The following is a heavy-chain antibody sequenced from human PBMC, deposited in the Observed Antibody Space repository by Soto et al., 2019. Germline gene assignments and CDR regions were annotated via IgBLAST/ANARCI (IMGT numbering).Heavy chain of an antibody. Sequence: QVQLVESGGGVVQPGRSLRLSCAASGFTFSSYAMHWVRQAPGKGLEWVAVISYDGSNKYYADSVKGRFTISRDNSKNTLYLQMNSPRAEDTAVYYCARGGSGWYKDGMDVWGQGTTVTVSS. D-gene: IGHD6-19*01. J-gene: IGHJ6*02. V-gene: IGHV3-30-3*01. CDR1: GFTFSSYA. CDR2: ISYDGSNK. CDR3: ARGGSGWYKDGMDV.